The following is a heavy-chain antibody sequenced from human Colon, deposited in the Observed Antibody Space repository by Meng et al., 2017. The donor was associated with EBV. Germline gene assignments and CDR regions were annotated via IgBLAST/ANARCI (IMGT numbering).Heavy chain of an antibody. V-gene: IGHV4-4*02. J-gene: IGHJ4*02. CDR2: IYHGGNT. CDR1: GASIGSNNW. D-gene: IGHD5-24*01. CDR3: ARGNAYNAPSFDY. Sequence: QVQLQESGPGLVEPSGNLSLTCAVSGASIGSNNWWSWVRQPPGKGLEWIGEIYHGGNTNYNPSLKSRVTISVDRSNDQFSLSLSSVTAADTAVYYCARGNAYNAPSFDYWGQGTLVTVSS.